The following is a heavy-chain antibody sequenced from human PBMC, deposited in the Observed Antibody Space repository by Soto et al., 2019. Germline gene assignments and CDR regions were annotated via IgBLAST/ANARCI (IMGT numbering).Heavy chain of an antibody. J-gene: IGHJ3*01. CDR2: ISTSGDST. CDR1: GLPFSTYT. CDR3: TRDGEPL. Sequence: GNLRISGAASGLPFSTYTLNWVRQAPGKGLEWVSSISTSGDSTYYEDSLRGRFTISRDNARASLYLQMDSLRVEDTAMYYCTRDGEPLWGQGTMVTISS. V-gene: IGHV3-21*01. D-gene: IGHD3-3*01.